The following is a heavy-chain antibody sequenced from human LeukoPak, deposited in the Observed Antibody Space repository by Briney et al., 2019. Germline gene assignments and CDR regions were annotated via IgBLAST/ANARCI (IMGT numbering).Heavy chain of an antibody. V-gene: IGHV3-9*01. Sequence: SGGSLRLSYAASGFTFDDYAMHWVRQAPGKGLEWVSGISWNSGSIGYADSVKGRFTISRDNAKNSLYLQMNSLRAEDTALYYCAKDFSSSSVVGYFDYWGQGTLVTVSS. CDR2: ISWNSGSI. J-gene: IGHJ4*02. D-gene: IGHD6-6*01. CDR3: AKDFSSSSVVGYFDY. CDR1: GFTFDDYA.